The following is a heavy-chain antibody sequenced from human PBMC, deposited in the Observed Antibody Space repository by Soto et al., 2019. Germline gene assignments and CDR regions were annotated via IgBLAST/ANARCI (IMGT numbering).Heavy chain of an antibody. J-gene: IGHJ6*02. CDR2: ISSSSSYI. D-gene: IGHD6-13*01. CDR3: AREYSSSWPHYYYYGMDV. CDR1: GFTFSSYS. V-gene: IGHV3-21*01. Sequence: WGSLRLSCAASGFTFSSYSMNCVRQARWKGLEWVSSISSSSSYIYYADSVKGRFTISRDNAKNSLYLQMNSLRAEDMAVYYCAREYSSSWPHYYYYGMDVWGQGTTVTVSS.